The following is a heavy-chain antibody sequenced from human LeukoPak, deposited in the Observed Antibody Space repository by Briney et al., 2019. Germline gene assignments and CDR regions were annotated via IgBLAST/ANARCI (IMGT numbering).Heavy chain of an antibody. V-gene: IGHV3-49*04. CDR1: GFTFGDYA. CDR2: IRSKAYGGTT. Sequence: PGGSLRLSCTASGFTFGDYAMSWVRQAPGKGLEWVGFIRSKAYGGTTEYAASVKGRFTISRDDSKSIAYLQMNSLKTEDTAVYYCTRDAREGWLRSYGYYYYGMDVWGQGTTVTVSS. CDR3: TRDAREGWLRSYGYYYYGMDV. D-gene: IGHD5-12*01. J-gene: IGHJ6*02.